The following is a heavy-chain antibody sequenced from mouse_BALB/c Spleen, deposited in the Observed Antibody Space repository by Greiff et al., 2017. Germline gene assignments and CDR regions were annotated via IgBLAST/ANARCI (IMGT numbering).Heavy chain of an antibody. CDR1: GFTFSSYG. D-gene: IGHD2-14*01. CDR3: ARTCGYEPNEAGFAY. CDR2: ISSGGSYT. V-gene: IGHV5-6*01. Sequence: EVNVVESGGDLVKPGGSLKLSCAASGFTFSSYGMSWVRQTPDKRLEWVATISSGGSYTYYPDSVKGRFTISRDNAKNTLYLQVSSLTSEDTAMYYCARTCGYEPNEAGFAYWGQGTLVTVSA. J-gene: IGHJ3*01.